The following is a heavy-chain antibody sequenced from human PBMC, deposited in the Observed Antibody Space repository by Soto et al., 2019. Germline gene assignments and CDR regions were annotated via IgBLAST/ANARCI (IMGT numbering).Heavy chain of an antibody. CDR2: ISGSGVTT. J-gene: IGHJ6*02. CDR3: AREETAWPLAYGLDV. Sequence: GGSLRLSCAGSGFTFSSYAMSWVRQAPGKGLEWVSAISGSGVTTYYADSVKGRFTISRDNAKNSVSLQMNSLRAEDTAVYYCAREETAWPLAYGLDVWGQGTTVTVSS. CDR1: GFTFSSYA. D-gene: IGHD2-21*02. V-gene: IGHV3-23*01.